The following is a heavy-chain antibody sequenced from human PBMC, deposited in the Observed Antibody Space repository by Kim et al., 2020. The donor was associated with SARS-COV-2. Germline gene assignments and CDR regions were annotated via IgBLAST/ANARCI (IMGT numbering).Heavy chain of an antibody. CDR2: IYYSGST. V-gene: IGHV4-39*07. D-gene: IGHD6-13*01. CDR3: ARRGSRYWYFDY. Sequence: SETLSLTCTVSGGSISSSSYYWGWIRQPPGKGLEWIGSIYYSGSTYYNPSLKSRVTISVDTSKNQFSLKLSSVTAADTAVYYCARRGSRYWYFDYWGQGTLVTVSS. J-gene: IGHJ4*02. CDR1: GGSISSSSYY.